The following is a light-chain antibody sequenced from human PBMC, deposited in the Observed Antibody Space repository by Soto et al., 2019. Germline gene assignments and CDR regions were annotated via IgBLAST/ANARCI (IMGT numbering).Light chain of an antibody. CDR2: GND. CDR3: QSYDSSLSGYV. CDR1: NSNIGAGYD. V-gene: IGLV1-40*01. J-gene: IGLJ1*01. Sequence: QAVVTQPPSVSGAPGQRATISCTGSNSNIGAGYDVHWYQQLPGTAPKLLIYGNDNRPSGVPDRFSGSKSGTSASLAITGLQAEDEADYYCQSYDSSLSGYVFGTGTKLTVL.